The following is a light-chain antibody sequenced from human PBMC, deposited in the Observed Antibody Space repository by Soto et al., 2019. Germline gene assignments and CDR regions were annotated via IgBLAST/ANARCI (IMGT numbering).Light chain of an antibody. V-gene: IGKV1-39*01. J-gene: IGKJ1*01. CDR1: QSLSSY. Sequence: DIQMTPSPSSLSASVGDRVTITCRASQSLSSYLNWYQQKPGKAPKLLIYAASSLQSGVTSRFSGSGSGTDFTLTITSLQPEDFATYYCQHSYSTLWTFGQGTKVEIK. CDR3: QHSYSTLWT. CDR2: AAS.